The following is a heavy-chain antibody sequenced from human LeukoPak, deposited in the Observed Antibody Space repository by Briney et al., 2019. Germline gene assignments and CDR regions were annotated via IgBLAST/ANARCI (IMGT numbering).Heavy chain of an antibody. Sequence: PGGSLRLSCAASGFTFSSYSMNWVRQVPGKGLEWVSYISSSSSTIYYADSVKGRFTISRDNAKNSLYLQMNSLRAEDTAVYYCAREASGYYMDVWGKGTTVTVSS. J-gene: IGHJ6*03. V-gene: IGHV3-48*04. CDR3: AREASGYYMDV. CDR2: ISSSSSTI. D-gene: IGHD1-26*01. CDR1: GFTFSSYS.